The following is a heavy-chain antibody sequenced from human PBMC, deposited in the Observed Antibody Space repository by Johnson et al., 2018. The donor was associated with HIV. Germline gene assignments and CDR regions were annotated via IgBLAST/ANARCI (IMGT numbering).Heavy chain of an antibody. Sequence: QVLLVESGGGVVQHGRSLRLSCAASGFTFSSYAMHWVRQAPGKGLEWVAVISYDGSNKYYADSVKGRFTISRDNSKNTLYLQMNSLRAEDTAVYYCAFIEYSSLDAFDIWGQGTMVTVSS. CDR1: GFTFSSYA. J-gene: IGHJ3*02. CDR3: AFIEYSSLDAFDI. V-gene: IGHV3-30*04. CDR2: ISYDGSNK. D-gene: IGHD6-6*01.